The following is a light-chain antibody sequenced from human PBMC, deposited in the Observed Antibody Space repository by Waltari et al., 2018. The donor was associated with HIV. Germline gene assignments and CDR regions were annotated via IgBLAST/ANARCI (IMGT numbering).Light chain of an antibody. Sequence: QSALTQPASVSGSPGQSITISCTGSSNDVGGYNYVSWYQHHPGKAPRLMIYDVSTLPSGVSYRFSGSQSGDTASLTISGLQPEYEADYYCESYTSTSVWVFGGGTRLTVL. CDR2: DVS. J-gene: IGLJ3*02. CDR3: ESYTSTSVWV. V-gene: IGLV2-14*03. CDR1: SNDVGGYNY.